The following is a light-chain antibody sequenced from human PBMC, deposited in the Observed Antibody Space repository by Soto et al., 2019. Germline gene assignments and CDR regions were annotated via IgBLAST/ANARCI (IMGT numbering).Light chain of an antibody. CDR3: SSYSSTSTPWV. CDR1: SNDVGGYAY. Sequence: QSALTQPASVSGSPGQSITISCTGTSNDVGGYAYVSWYQQYPGKAPKLVISEVSNRPSGVSHRFSGSRSGNTASLTISGLQAEDEADYYCSSYSSTSTPWVFGGGTKVTVL. J-gene: IGLJ3*02. V-gene: IGLV2-14*01. CDR2: EVS.